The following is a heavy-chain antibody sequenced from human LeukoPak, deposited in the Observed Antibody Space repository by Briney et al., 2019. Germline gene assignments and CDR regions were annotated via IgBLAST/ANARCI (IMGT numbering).Heavy chain of an antibody. J-gene: IGHJ3*02. Sequence: SETLSLTCTVSGGSISSSSYYWGWIRQPPGKGLEWIGSIYYSGSTYYNPSLKSRVTISVDTSKNQFSLKLSSVTAADTAVYYCARSTLSGHDAFDIWGQGTMVTVSS. CDR3: ARSTLSGHDAFDI. D-gene: IGHD6-25*01. CDR1: GGSISSSSYY. CDR2: IYYSGST. V-gene: IGHV4-39*07.